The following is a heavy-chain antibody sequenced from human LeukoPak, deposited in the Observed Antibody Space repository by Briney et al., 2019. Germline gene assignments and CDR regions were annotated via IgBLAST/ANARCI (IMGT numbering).Heavy chain of an antibody. CDR2: ISSGSTYI. Sequence: GEPLRLSCAASGFTFRSYSMNWVRQAPGKGLEWVSSISSGSTYIFYADSVKGRFIISRDNTENSLYLQMNSLRADDTAVYYCARGDSGLLDYWGQGTLVTVSS. CDR3: ARGDSGLLDY. D-gene: IGHD1-26*01. V-gene: IGHV3-21*01. CDR1: GFTFRSYS. J-gene: IGHJ4*02.